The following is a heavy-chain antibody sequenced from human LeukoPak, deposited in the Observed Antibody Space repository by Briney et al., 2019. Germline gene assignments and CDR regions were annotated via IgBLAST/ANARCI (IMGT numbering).Heavy chain of an antibody. CDR1: GFTFSSYG. CDR2: IRYDGSNK. CDR3: PIPMIVVVPDY. J-gene: IGHJ4*02. D-gene: IGHD3-22*01. Sequence: GSLILSCAASGFTFSSYGMHWVRQAPGKGLEWVAFIRYDGSNKYYSDSVKGRFTISRDNSKNTLYLQMNSLSAEETAVYYCPIPMIVVVPDYWGQGTLVPVSS. V-gene: IGHV3-30*02.